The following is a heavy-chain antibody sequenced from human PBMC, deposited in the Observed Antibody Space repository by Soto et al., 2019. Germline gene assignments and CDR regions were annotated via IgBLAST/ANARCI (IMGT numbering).Heavy chain of an antibody. V-gene: IGHV3-33*08. CDR2: IWYDGSNK. CDR3: ARDGIAAAGMYYYYMDV. Sequence: PGGSLRLSCAASGFTFSSYAMHWVRQAPGKGLEWVAVIWYDGSNKYYADSVKGRFTISRDNSKNTLYLQMNSLRAEDTAVYYCARDGIAAAGMYYYYMDVWGKGTTVTVSS. CDR1: GFTFSSYA. J-gene: IGHJ6*03. D-gene: IGHD6-13*01.